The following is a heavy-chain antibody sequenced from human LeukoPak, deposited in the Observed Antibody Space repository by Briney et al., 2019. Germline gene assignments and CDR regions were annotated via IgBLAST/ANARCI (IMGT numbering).Heavy chain of an antibody. D-gene: IGHD3-3*01. CDR3: ARVRHYDFWNGLTKDEYYYYMYV. V-gene: IGHV4-59*11. J-gene: IGHJ6*03. Sequence: SETLSLTCTVSGGSISSHYWSWIRQPPGKGLEWIGYIYYSGSTKYNRSRKSRVTISVYTSKNQFSMKLSSVTSADTAVYYCARVRHYDFWNGLTKDEYYYYMYVWGKGTTVTVSS. CDR1: GGSISSHY. CDR2: IYYSGST.